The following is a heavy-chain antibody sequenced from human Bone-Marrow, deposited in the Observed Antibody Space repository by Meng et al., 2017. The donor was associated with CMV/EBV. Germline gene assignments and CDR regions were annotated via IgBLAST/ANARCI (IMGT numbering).Heavy chain of an antibody. J-gene: IGHJ6*02. Sequence: GESLKISCSASGFTFSSSWMSWVRQAPGKGLEWVANMNQDGSERYYVDSVQGRFTISRDNAKNSLFLQMNSLRAEDTAVYYCARGWAQMDVWGQGTTVTVSS. CDR1: GFTFSSSW. CDR2: MNQDGSER. D-gene: IGHD3-16*01. V-gene: IGHV3-7*01. CDR3: ARGWAQMDV.